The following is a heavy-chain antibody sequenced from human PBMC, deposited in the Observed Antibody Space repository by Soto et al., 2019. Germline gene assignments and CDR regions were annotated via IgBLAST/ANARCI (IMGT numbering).Heavy chain of an antibody. CDR3: ARRSNDFWSGYHHTYYYYMDV. CDR2: IYPGDSDT. D-gene: IGHD3-3*01. V-gene: IGHV5-51*01. CDR1: GYSFTSYW. Sequence: PGESLKISCKGSGYSFTSYWIGWVRQMPGKGLEWMGIIYPGDSDTRYSPSFQGQVTISADKSISTAYLQWSSLKASDTAMYYCARRSNDFWSGYHHTYYYYMDVWGKGTTVTVSS. J-gene: IGHJ6*03.